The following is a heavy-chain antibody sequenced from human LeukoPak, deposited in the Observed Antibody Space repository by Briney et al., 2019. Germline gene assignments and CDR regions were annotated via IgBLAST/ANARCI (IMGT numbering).Heavy chain of an antibody. CDR1: GFTFSSYA. D-gene: IGHD5-12*01. CDR2: ISGSGGST. V-gene: IGHV3-23*01. Sequence: GSLRLSCAASGFTFSSYAMSWVRQAPGKGLEWVSAISGSGGSTYYADSVKGRFTISRDNSKNTLYLQMNSLRAEDTAVYYCARGGYSGYDSGFDYWGQGTLATVSS. J-gene: IGHJ4*02. CDR3: ARGGYSGYDSGFDY.